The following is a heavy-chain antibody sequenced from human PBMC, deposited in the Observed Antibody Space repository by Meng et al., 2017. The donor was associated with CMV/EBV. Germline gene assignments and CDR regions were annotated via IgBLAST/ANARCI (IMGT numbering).Heavy chain of an antibody. CDR2: IIPILGTA. J-gene: IGHJ6*02. D-gene: IGHD3-22*01. Sequence: SVKVSCKASGGTFSSYAISWVRQAPGQGLEWMGGIIPILGTANYAQKFQGRVTITTDESTSTAYMELSSLRSEDTAVYYCAREIYYYDSSGYYWANGMDVWGQGTTVTVSS. CDR3: AREIYYYDSSGYYWANGMDV. CDR1: GGTFSSYA. V-gene: IGHV1-69*05.